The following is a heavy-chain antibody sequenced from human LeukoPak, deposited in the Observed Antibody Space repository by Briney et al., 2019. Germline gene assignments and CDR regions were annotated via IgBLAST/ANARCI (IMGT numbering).Heavy chain of an antibody. J-gene: IGHJ3*02. D-gene: IGHD6-19*01. CDR1: GGSISSSSYY. V-gene: IGHV4-39*01. CDR2: IYYSGST. Sequence: PSETLSLTCTVSGGSISSSSYYWGWIRQPPGKGLEWIGSIYYSGSTYYNPSLKSRVTISVDTSKNQFSLKLSSVTAADTAVYYCARQDGGWLALDAFDIWGQGTMVTVSP. CDR3: ARQDGGWLALDAFDI.